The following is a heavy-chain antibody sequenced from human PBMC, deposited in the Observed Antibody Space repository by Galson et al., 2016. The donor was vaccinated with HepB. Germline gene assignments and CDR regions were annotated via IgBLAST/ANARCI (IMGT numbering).Heavy chain of an antibody. CDR2: ISWNSGTI. Sequence: LRLSCAASGFRFENYAMHWVRQAPGKVLEWVSGISWNSGTIVYADSVEGRFTISRDNAKNSLYLQMNSLRAEDTALYYCAKTGGIAARPGNWYFDLWGRGTPVTVSS. D-gene: IGHD6-6*01. CDR3: AKTGGIAARPGNWYFDL. J-gene: IGHJ2*01. V-gene: IGHV3-9*01. CDR1: GFRFENYA.